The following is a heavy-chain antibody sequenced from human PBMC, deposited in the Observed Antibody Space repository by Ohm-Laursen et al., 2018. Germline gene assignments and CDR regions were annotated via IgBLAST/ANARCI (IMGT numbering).Heavy chain of an antibody. J-gene: IGHJ5*02. CDR1: GGSISNYY. V-gene: IGHV4-59*08. CDR2: ISYSGST. D-gene: IGHD6-6*01. Sequence: SETLSLTCTVSGGSISNYYWSWIRQPPGKGLEWIGYISYSGSTDYNPSLKSRVTISVDTSKNQFSLKLNSVTAADTALYYCVLYSSFSVSWGQGTLVTVSS. CDR3: VLYSSFSVS.